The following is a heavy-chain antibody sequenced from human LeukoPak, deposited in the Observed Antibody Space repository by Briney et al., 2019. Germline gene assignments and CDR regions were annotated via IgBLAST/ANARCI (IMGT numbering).Heavy chain of an antibody. D-gene: IGHD3-10*01. Sequence: SETLSLTCAVYGGSFSGYYWSWIRQPPGKGLEWIGEINHSGSTNYNPSLKSRVTIPVDTSKNQFSLKLSSVTAADTAVYYCARARWVYGSGSYSLDYWGQGTLVTVSS. CDR2: INHSGST. CDR1: GGSFSGYY. J-gene: IGHJ4*02. V-gene: IGHV4-34*01. CDR3: ARARWVYGSGSYSLDY.